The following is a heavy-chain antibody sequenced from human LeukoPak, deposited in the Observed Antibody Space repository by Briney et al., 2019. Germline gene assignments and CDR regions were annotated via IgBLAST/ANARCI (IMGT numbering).Heavy chain of an antibody. V-gene: IGHV3-23*01. CDR2: ISGSGGST. Sequence: GGSLRLSCAASGFTFSSYAMSWVRQAPGKGLEWVSAISGSGGSTYYADSVKGRFTISRDNSKNTLYLQMSSLRAEDTAVYYCAKDEVATINEYYYYYYGMDVWGQGTTVTVSS. D-gene: IGHD5-12*01. CDR1: GFTFSSYA. J-gene: IGHJ6*02. CDR3: AKDEVATINEYYYYYYGMDV.